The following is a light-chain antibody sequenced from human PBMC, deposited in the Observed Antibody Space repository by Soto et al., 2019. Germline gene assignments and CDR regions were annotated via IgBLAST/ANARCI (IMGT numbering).Light chain of an antibody. Sequence: DIVMTQSPDSLAVSLGERATINCKSSQSVLYSSNNKNQLDWYQQKPGQPPKLLISWASTRESGVPDRFSGSGSGADFTLTISSLQADDVALYYCQQYYSGPRTFGVRTKVEIK. CDR2: WAS. J-gene: IGKJ4*01. V-gene: IGKV4-1*01. CDR1: QSVLYSSNNKNQ. CDR3: QQYYSGPRT.